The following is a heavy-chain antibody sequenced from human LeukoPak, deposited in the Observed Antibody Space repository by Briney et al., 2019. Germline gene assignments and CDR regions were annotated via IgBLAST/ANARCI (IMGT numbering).Heavy chain of an antibody. CDR3: ARGKWLRPYYFDY. V-gene: IGHV4-59*01. D-gene: IGHD5-12*01. J-gene: IGHJ4*02. CDR1: GGSISSYY. CDR2: IYYSGST. Sequence: SETLSLTCTVSGGSISSYYWSWIRQPPGKGLEWIGYIYYSGSTNYNPSLKSRVTISVDTSKNQFSLKLSSVTAADTAVYYCARGKWLRPYYFDYWGQGTLVTVSS.